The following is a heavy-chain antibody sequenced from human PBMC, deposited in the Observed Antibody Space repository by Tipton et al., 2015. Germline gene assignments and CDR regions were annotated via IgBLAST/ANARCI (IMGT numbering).Heavy chain of an antibody. CDR2: MFYTGIT. CDR1: GDSISRYY. V-gene: IGHV4-59*07. Sequence: TLSLTCTVSGDSISRYYWNWIRQPPGKGLEWIGYMFYTGITNYNPPLKSRVTMSVATSKNQFSLRLSSVTAADTAVYYCVGGLSGCDPFDYWGQGALVTVSS. J-gene: IGHJ4*02. D-gene: IGHD5-12*01. CDR3: VGGLSGCDPFDY.